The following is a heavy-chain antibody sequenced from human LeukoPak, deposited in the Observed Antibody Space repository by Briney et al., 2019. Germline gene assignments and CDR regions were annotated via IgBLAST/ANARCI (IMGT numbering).Heavy chain of an antibody. CDR1: GGSLSSYY. J-gene: IGHJ4*02. D-gene: IGHD2-15*01. CDR2: NYYSGSA. V-gene: IGHV4-59*01. CDR3: ARDVCFGGSCYSDYFDY. Sequence: SETLSLTCTVSGGSLSSYYWSWIRQPPGKGLEWIGYNYYSGSANYNPSLKSRVTIPVDTSKNQFSLKLSSVTAADTAVYYCARDVCFGGSCYSDYFDYWGQGTLVTVSS.